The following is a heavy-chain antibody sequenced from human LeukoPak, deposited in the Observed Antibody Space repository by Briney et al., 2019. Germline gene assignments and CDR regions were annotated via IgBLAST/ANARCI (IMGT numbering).Heavy chain of an antibody. CDR1: GFTFSSYA. Sequence: GGSLRLSCAASGFTFSSYAMSWVRQAPGKGLEWVSAISGSGGSTYYADSVKGRFTISRDNSKNTLYLQMNSLRAEDTAVYYCAKDGGSGTSILFPLERHEDKTGYSPQNFDYWGQGTLVTVSS. CDR3: AKDGGSGTSILFPLERHEDKTGYSPQNFDY. D-gene: IGHD1-26*01. V-gene: IGHV3-23*01. J-gene: IGHJ4*02. CDR2: ISGSGGST.